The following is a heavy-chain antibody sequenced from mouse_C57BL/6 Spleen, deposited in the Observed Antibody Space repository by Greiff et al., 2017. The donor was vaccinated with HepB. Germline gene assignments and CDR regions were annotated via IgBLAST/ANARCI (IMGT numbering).Heavy chain of an antibody. D-gene: IGHD2-4*01. V-gene: IGHV1-74*01. CDR3: ATSDYDGAMDY. J-gene: IGHJ4*01. CDR2: IHPSDSDT. CDR1: GYTFTSYW. Sequence: QVQLKQPGAELVKPGASVKVSCKASGYTFTSYWMHWVKQRPGQGLEWIGRIHPSDSDTNYNQKFKGKATLTVDKSSSTAYMQLSSLTSEDSAVYYCATSDYDGAMDYWGQGTAVTVSS.